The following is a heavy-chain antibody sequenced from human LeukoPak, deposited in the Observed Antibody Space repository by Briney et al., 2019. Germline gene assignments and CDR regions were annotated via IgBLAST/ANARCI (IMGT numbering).Heavy chain of an antibody. CDR1: GYTFTSYG. CDR3: AVTNYDSSGYCRQSTYYFDY. D-gene: IGHD3-22*01. Sequence: ASVKVSCKASGYTFTSYGISWVRQAPGQGLEWMGWISAYNGNTNYAQKLQGRVTMTTDTSTSTAYMELRSLRSDDTAVYYCAVTNYDSSGYCRQSTYYFDYWGQGTLVTVSS. CDR2: ISAYNGNT. J-gene: IGHJ4*02. V-gene: IGHV1-18*01.